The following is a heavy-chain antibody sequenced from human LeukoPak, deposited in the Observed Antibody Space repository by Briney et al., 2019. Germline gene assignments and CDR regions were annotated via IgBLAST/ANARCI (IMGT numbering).Heavy chain of an antibody. V-gene: IGHV3-21*01. J-gene: IGHJ4*02. D-gene: IGHD3-3*01. CDR2: ISNSSSYI. CDR3: ARESRDYDFWSGYYRQHYFDY. CDR1: GFTFSSYS. Sequence: GGSLRLSCAASGFTFSSYSMNWVRQAPGKGLEWVSSISNSSSYIYYAGSVKGRFTISRDNAKNSLYLQMNSLRAEDTAVYYCARESRDYDFWSGYYRQHYFDYWGQGTLVTVSS.